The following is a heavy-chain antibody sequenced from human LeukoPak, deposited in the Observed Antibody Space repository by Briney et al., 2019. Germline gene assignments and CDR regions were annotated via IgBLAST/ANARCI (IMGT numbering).Heavy chain of an antibody. CDR2: ISSSSSYI. Sequence: GGSLRLSCAASGFTFSSYSMNWVRQAPGKGLEWVSSISSSSSYIYYADSVKGRFTISRDNAENSLYLQMNSLRAEDTAVYYCARGGGNILFDYWGQGTLVTVSS. J-gene: IGHJ4*02. D-gene: IGHD4-23*01. CDR1: GFTFSSYS. CDR3: ARGGGNILFDY. V-gene: IGHV3-21*01.